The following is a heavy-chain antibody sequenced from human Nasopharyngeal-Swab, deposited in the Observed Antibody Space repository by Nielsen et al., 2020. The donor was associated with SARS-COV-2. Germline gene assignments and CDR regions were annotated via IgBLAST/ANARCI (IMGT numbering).Heavy chain of an antibody. CDR1: GFSLTSSGEG. J-gene: IGHJ6*03. V-gene: IGHV2-5*02. Sequence: SGPTLVKPTQTLTLTCTFFGFSLTSSGEGVGWIRQPPGQALEWLGLIYWDDDKRYNPSLESRLNFKMDTSKNQVVLTLTNVDPVDTATYYCARVNVDTAMPYYYMDVWGKGTTVTVSS. CDR2: IYWDDDK. CDR3: ARVNVDTAMPYYYMDV. D-gene: IGHD5-18*01.